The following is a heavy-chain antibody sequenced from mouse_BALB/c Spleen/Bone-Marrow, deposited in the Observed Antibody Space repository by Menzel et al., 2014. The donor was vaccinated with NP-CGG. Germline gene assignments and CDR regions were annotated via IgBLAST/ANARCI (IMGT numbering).Heavy chain of an antibody. CDR3: ARGVDGYGKYAIDY. J-gene: IGHJ4*01. Sequence: EVKVVESGGGLVQPGGSRKLSCAASGFTFSSFGMHWVRQAPEKGLEWVAYISGGSSTIYYADTVKGRFTISRDNPTNTLFLKMSSRRSEDTAMYYCARGVDGYGKYAIDYWGQGTSVTVSS. D-gene: IGHD1-2*01. CDR2: ISGGSSTI. V-gene: IGHV5-17*02. CDR1: GFTFSSFG.